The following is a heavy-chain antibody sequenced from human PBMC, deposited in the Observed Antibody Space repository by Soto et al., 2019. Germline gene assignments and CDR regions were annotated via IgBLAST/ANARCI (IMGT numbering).Heavy chain of an antibody. Sequence: GGSLRLSCATSGFTFSTYWMTWVRQAPGKGLEWVANIKGDGSQKYSVDSVKGRFTISRDNAKNSLYLQMNSLRAEDTAVYYCARVDYIISSHDYYYYMDVWGKGTTVTVSS. D-gene: IGHD6-6*01. V-gene: IGHV3-7*01. J-gene: IGHJ6*03. CDR3: ARVDYIISSHDYYYYMDV. CDR2: IKGDGSQK. CDR1: GFTFSTYW.